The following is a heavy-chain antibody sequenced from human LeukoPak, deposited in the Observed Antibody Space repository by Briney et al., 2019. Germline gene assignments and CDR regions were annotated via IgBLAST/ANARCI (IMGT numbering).Heavy chain of an antibody. Sequence: PGGSLRLSCAASGFTFSSYGMHWVRQAPGKGLEWVAFIRYDGSIKNYADSVKGRFTISRDDSKSTLYLQMNSLRAEDTAVYYCAKDRSGTYYLDNWGQGTLVTVTS. V-gene: IGHV3-30*02. CDR2: IRYDGSIK. CDR3: AKDRSGTYYLDN. CDR1: GFTFSSYG. J-gene: IGHJ4*02. D-gene: IGHD1-26*01.